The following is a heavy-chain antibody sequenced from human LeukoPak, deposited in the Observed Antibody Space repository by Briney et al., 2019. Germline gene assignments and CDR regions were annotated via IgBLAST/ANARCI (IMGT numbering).Heavy chain of an antibody. CDR1: GFTVSSNY. CDR3: ARGGWLQLPIDY. Sequence: GGSLRLSCAASGFTVSSNYMSWVRQAPGKGLEWVSVIYSGGSTYYADSVKGRFTISRDNSKNTLYLQINSLRAEDTAVYYCARGGWLQLPIDYWGQGTLVTVSS. CDR2: IYSGGST. V-gene: IGHV3-66*02. J-gene: IGHJ4*02. D-gene: IGHD5-24*01.